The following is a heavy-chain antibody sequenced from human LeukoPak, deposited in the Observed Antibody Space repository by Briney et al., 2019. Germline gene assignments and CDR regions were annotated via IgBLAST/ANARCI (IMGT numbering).Heavy chain of an antibody. CDR1: GFTFDDYA. Sequence: PGGSLRLSCAASGFTFDDYAMHWVRHAPGKGLEWVSGISWNSGSIGYADSVKGRFTISRDNAKNSLYLQMNSLRAEDTALYYCAKDREDILTGYDYWGQGTLVTVSS. CDR2: ISWNSGSI. V-gene: IGHV3-9*01. D-gene: IGHD3-9*01. CDR3: AKDREDILTGYDY. J-gene: IGHJ4*02.